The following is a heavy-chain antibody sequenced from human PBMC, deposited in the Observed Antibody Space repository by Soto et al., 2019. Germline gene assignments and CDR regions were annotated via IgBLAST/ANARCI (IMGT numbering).Heavy chain of an antibody. Sequence: PSETLSLTCTVSGGSVSSGSYYWSWIRQPPGKGLEWIGYIYYSGSTNYNPSLKSRVTISVDTSKNQFSLKLSSVTAADTAVYYCARFKEESQYYFDYWGQGTLVTVSS. CDR1: GGSVSSGSYY. CDR3: ARFKEESQYYFDY. D-gene: IGHD3-10*01. J-gene: IGHJ4*02. V-gene: IGHV4-61*01. CDR2: IYYSGST.